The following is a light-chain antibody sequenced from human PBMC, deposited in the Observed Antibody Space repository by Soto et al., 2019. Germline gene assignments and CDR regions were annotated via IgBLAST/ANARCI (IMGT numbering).Light chain of an antibody. CDR2: GAS. Sequence: EIEMAQSPATLTLSPGGRATLSCRASQSGGTNLAWYQQKPGQDPRLVIYGASTRLPGVPASISRSRSGTDFTLTISSLQSEDFAMYYCQQYNNCPVTFGQGTKVDIK. V-gene: IGKV3-15*01. CDR1: QSGGTN. J-gene: IGKJ1*01. CDR3: QQYNNCPVT.